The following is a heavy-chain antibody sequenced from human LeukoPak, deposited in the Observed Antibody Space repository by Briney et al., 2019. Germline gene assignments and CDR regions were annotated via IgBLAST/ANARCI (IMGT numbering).Heavy chain of an antibody. CDR1: GFTFSGYG. V-gene: IGHV3-30*18. Sequence: HPGGSLRLSCAASGFTFSGYGMHWVRQAPGKGLEWVSVISYDGDNKYYADSVKGRFTISRDNSKNTLYLQMNSLRAEDTAVYYCAKNPPRRVVVPTSGMDVWGKGTTVTISS. CDR2: ISYDGDNK. D-gene: IGHD2-2*01. CDR3: AKNPPRRVVVPTSGMDV. J-gene: IGHJ6*03.